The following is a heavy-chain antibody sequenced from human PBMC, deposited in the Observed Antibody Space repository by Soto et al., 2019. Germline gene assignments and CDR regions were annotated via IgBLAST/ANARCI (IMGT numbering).Heavy chain of an antibody. J-gene: IGHJ3*02. D-gene: IGHD6-19*01. CDR3: ARSSGWSTADAFDK. V-gene: IGHV3-11*01. Sequence: PGRSLRLSCASSVFTFGDYEMSCIRHSAGKGPEWVSFLSRSGNTIYYADSVKGRFSISRDNAENSLYLQMESLRVEDTATYFCARSSGWSTADAFDKWGQGTMATVSS. CDR2: LSRSGNTI. CDR1: VFTFGDYE.